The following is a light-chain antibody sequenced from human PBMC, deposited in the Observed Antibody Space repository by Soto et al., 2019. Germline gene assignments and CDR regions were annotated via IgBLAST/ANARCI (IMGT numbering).Light chain of an antibody. CDR1: SGHSSYI. J-gene: IGLJ3*02. CDR2: VEGSGSY. V-gene: IGLV4-60*03. CDR3: ETWDINVWV. Sequence: QPVLTQSSSASASLGSSVKLTCTLSSGHSSYIIAWHQQQPGKAPRYLMKVEGSGSYNKGSGVPDRFSGSSSGADRYLTISNLQSDDEADYYCETWDINVWVFGGGTQLTVL.